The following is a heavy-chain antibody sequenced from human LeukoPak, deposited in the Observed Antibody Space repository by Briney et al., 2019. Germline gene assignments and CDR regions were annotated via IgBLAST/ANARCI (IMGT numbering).Heavy chain of an antibody. CDR1: GFTFSSNW. CDR3: ARGSGSYYNY. D-gene: IGHD1-26*01. Sequence: PGGSLRLSCAASGFTFSSNWMHWVRQAPGKGLVWVSGINSDGSTTRYADSVKGRFTISRDNAKNTLYLQVNSLRAEDTALYYCARGSGSYYNYWGQGTLVSVSS. V-gene: IGHV3-74*01. J-gene: IGHJ4*02. CDR2: INSDGSTT.